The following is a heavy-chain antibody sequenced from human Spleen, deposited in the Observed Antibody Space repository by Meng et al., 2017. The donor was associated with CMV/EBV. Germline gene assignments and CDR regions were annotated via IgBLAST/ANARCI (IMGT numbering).Heavy chain of an antibody. CDR3: ARGGGSGHNWFDP. D-gene: IGHD6-25*01. CDR2: IIPMFGTV. V-gene: IGHV1-69*05. Sequence: CRASGDSFTNYAINWVRQAPGQGLRWMGGIIPMFGTVNYARKFQGRVAFTTDKSANTAHMELNSLTSGDTAVYYCARGGGSGHNWFDPWGQGTLVTVSS. CDR1: GDSFTNYA. J-gene: IGHJ5*02.